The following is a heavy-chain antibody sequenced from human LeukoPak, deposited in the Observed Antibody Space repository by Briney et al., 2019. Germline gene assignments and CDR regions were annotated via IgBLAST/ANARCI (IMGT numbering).Heavy chain of an antibody. J-gene: IGHJ4*02. D-gene: IGHD3-16*02. CDR2: IDYSGCT. CDR1: GGSISSYY. Sequence: PSETLSLTCAVSGGSISSYYWSWIRQPPGKGLEWIGYIDYSGCTIYNPSLKSRVTISVDTSKNQFSLRLSPVTAADTAIYYCARGVNFDYWGQGTLVTVTS. V-gene: IGHV4-59*01. CDR3: ARGVNFDY.